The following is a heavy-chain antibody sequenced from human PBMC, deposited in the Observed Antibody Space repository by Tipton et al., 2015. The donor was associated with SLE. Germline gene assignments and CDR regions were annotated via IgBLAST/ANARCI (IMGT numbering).Heavy chain of an antibody. CDR2: IFYSGIT. V-gene: IGHV4-39*01. CDR1: SGSISTNSYY. D-gene: IGHD2-2*01. Sequence: TLSLTCTVSSGSISTNSYYWGWIRQPPGRGLEWIGSIFYSGITYQNPSLKSRLTMSVDTPKNQFSLKLTSATAADTAVYYCARGFRSITCLAYWGQGTLVTVSS. J-gene: IGHJ4*02. CDR3: ARGFRSITCLAY.